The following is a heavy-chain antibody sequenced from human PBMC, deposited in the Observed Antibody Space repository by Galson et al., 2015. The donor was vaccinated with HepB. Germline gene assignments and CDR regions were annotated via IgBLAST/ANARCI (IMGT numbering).Heavy chain of an antibody. J-gene: IGHJ6*02. CDR1: GFTFSSYA. D-gene: IGHD6-19*01. CDR3: AKDQGEPKQWLLKGVYYYYYGMDV. Sequence: SLRLSCAASGFTFSSYAMSWVRQAPGKGLEWVSAISGSGGSTYYADSVKGRFTISRDNSKNTLYLQMNSLRAEDTAVYYCAKDQGEPKQWLLKGVYYYYYGMDVWGQGTTVTVSS. CDR2: ISGSGGST. V-gene: IGHV3-23*01.